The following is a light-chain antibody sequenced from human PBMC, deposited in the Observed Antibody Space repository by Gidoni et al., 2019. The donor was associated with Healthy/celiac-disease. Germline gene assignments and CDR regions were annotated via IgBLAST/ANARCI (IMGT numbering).Light chain of an antibody. V-gene: IGKV3-11*01. CDR3: QQRSNWPPLT. CDR2: DAS. J-gene: IGKJ4*01. CDR1: QSVSSY. Sequence: IVLTQSPATLPLSPGERPTLSCRASQSVSSYLAWYQQKPGQAPRLLIYDASNRATGIPARFSGSGSGTDFTLTISSLEPEDFAVYYCQQRSNWPPLTFGGGTKVEIK.